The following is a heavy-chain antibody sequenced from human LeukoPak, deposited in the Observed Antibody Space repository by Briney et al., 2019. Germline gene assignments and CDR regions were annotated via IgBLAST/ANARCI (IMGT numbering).Heavy chain of an antibody. CDR1: GGSFSGYY. V-gene: IGHV4-34*01. Sequence: SETLSLTCAVYGGSFSGYYWSWIRQPPGKGLEWIGEINHSGSTNYNPSLKSRVTIPVDTSKNQFSLKLSSVTAADTAVYYCARGPRSGAGTSRAFDYWGQGTLVTVSS. CDR2: INHSGST. J-gene: IGHJ4*02. CDR3: ARGPRSGAGTSRAFDY. D-gene: IGHD7-27*01.